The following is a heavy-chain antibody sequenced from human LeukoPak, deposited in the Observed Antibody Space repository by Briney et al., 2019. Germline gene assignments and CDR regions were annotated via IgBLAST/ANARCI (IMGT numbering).Heavy chain of an antibody. CDR1: GGSISSSNYY. CDR3: AREISDFWSGYDIYLNYYYYMDV. J-gene: IGHJ6*03. D-gene: IGHD3-3*01. Sequence: SETLSLTCTVSGGSISSSNYYWGWIRQPPGKGLEWIGSIYYSGSTYYNPSLKSRVTISVDTSKNQFSLKLNSVTAADTAVYYCAREISDFWSGYDIYLNYYYYMDVWGKGTTVTVSS. CDR2: IYYSGST. V-gene: IGHV4-39*07.